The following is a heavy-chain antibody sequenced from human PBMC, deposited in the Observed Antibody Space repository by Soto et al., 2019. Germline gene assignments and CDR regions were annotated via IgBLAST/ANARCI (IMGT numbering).Heavy chain of an antibody. D-gene: IGHD2-15*01. V-gene: IGHV3-30-3*01. CDR2: ISYDGSNK. CDR3: ARAGGLPLDY. J-gene: IGHJ4*02. Sequence: QVQLVESGGGVVQPGRSLRLSCAASGFTFSSYAMHWVRQAPGKGLEWVAVISYDGSNKYYADSVKGRFTISRDISKNTLYLQMNSLRAEDTAVYYCARAGGLPLDYWGQGTLVTLSS. CDR1: GFTFSSYA.